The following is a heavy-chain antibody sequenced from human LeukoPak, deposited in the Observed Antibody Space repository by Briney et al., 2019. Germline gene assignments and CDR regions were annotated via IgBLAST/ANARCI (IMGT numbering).Heavy chain of an antibody. CDR3: ARDVRSGSYCWFDP. D-gene: IGHD1-26*01. CDR1: GGSISSSSYY. J-gene: IGHJ5*02. V-gene: IGHV4-39*07. Sequence: SETLSLTCTVSGGSISSSSYYWGWIRQPPGKGLEWIGSIYYSGSTYYNPSLKSRVTISVDTSKNQFSLKLSSVTAADTAVYYCARDVRSGSYCWFDPWGQGTLVTVSS. CDR2: IYYSGST.